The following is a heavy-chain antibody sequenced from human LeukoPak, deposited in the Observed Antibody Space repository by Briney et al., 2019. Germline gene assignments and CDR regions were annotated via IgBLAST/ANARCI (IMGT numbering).Heavy chain of an antibody. V-gene: IGHV3-48*01. CDR2: ISYSGSTK. D-gene: IGHD1-14*01. J-gene: IGHJ4*02. Sequence: GGSLRLSCAASGFIFSGYNMNWVRQAPGDGLEWILFISYSGSTKYDTVSVKRRFTISRDNAKNSVYLQMNNLRVEHTNVYYCARDGDVNRDHWGQGTLVSVSS. CDR1: GFIFSGYN. CDR3: ARDGDVNRDH.